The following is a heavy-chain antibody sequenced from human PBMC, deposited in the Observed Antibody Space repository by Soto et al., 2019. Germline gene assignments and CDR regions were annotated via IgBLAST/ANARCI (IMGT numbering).Heavy chain of an antibody. Sequence: QVQLVESGGGLVKPGGSLRLSCAASGFTFSDYYMSWIRQAPGKGLEWVSYISSSSSYTNYAVSVKGRFTISRDNGKNSLYLQMNSLRAEDTAVYYCARETFYDSPGDVGHWYFDLWGRGTLVTVSS. CDR1: GFTFSDYY. J-gene: IGHJ2*01. CDR2: ISSSSSYT. CDR3: ARETFYDSPGDVGHWYFDL. D-gene: IGHD3-9*01. V-gene: IGHV3-11*06.